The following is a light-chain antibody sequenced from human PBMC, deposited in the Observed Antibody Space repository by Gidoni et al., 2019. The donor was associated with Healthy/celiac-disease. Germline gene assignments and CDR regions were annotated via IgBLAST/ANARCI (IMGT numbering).Light chain of an antibody. J-gene: IGLJ1*01. CDR1: KLGDNY. Sequence: YELTLPPSVSVSPGQTASTTCSGDKLGDNYACWYQQTPGQSPVLVIYQDSKRPSGIPERFSGSNSGNTATLTISGTQAMDEADYYCQAWDSSTAVFGTGTKVTVL. CDR3: QAWDSSTAV. CDR2: QDS. V-gene: IGLV3-1*01.